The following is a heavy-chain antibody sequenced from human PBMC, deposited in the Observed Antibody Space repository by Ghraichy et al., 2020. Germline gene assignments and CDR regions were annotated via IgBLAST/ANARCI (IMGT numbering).Heavy chain of an antibody. J-gene: IGHJ6*02. CDR2: IKQDGSEK. CDR3: ARGYCSSTSCYRGGMDV. CDR1: GFTFSSYW. Sequence: GALRLSCAASGFTFSSYWMSWVRQAPGKGLEWVANIKQDGSEKYYVDSVKGRFTISRDKAKNSLYLQMNSLRAEDTAVYYCARGYCSSTSCYRGGMDVWGQGTTVTVSS. V-gene: IGHV3-7*04. D-gene: IGHD2-2*01.